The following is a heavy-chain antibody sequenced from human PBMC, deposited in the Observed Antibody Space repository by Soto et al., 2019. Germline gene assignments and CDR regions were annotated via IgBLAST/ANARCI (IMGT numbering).Heavy chain of an antibody. CDR2: MTPNSGDT. J-gene: IGHJ4*02. Sequence: QVQLVQSGAEVKKPGASVKVSCKASGYTFTSYDINWVRQAPGQGLEWVGWMTPNSGDTGSAQTFQGRVTLTSDTSRSTAYMELSSLTYEAMAVYYCSRNLYNTGSFDHWGQGTLVTVSS. D-gene: IGHD1-20*01. V-gene: IGHV1-8*02. CDR3: SRNLYNTGSFDH. CDR1: GYTFTSYD.